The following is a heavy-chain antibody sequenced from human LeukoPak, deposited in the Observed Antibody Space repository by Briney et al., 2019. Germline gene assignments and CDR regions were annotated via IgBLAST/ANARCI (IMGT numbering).Heavy chain of an antibody. D-gene: IGHD4-11*01. CDR3: VHRRIYSPFDY. J-gene: IGHJ4*02. CDR1: GFSLSTRGVG. Sequence: SGPTLVNPTQTLTPTCTFSGFSLSTRGVGVGWVRQPPGKALEWLALIYWDDDKRYNSSLKSRLTITKDTSKNQVVLTMTNVDPVDTATYYCVHRRIYSPFDYWGQGALVTVPS. CDR2: IYWDDDK. V-gene: IGHV2-5*02.